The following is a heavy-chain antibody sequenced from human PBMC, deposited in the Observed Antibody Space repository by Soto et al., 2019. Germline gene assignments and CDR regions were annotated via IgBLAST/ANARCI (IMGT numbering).Heavy chain of an antibody. D-gene: IGHD3-22*01. CDR2: IIPIFGTA. V-gene: IGHV1-69*01. J-gene: IGHJ4*02. CDR3: ARDGGYYDSSGYGICDY. CDR1: GGTFSSYA. Sequence: QVQLVQSGAEVKKPGSSVKVSCKASGGTFSSYAISWVRQAPGQGLEWMGGIIPIFGTANYAQKFQGRVTITADESTSTAYMELSSLRSEDTAVYYCARDGGYYDSSGYGICDYWGQGTLVTVSS.